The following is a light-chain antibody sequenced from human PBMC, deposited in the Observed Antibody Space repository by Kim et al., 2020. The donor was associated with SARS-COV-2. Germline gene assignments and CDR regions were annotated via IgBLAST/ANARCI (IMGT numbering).Light chain of an antibody. CDR2: CKN. J-gene: IGLJ2*01. V-gene: IGLV3-19*01. CDR1: ILRSYY. CDR3: NSRDSNDNVV. Sequence: VALGQTVRVTCQGDILRSYYATWYQQKPGQAPIVVIYCKNNRPSGIPDRFSGSSSGNTASLTITGTQAGDEADYYCNSRDSNDNVVFGGGTQLTVL.